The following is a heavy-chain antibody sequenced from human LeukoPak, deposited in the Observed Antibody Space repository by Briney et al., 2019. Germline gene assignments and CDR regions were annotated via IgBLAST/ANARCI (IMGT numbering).Heavy chain of an antibody. V-gene: IGHV4-30-4*01. J-gene: IGHJ4*02. D-gene: IGHD4-23*01. CDR2: IYYSGST. CDR1: GGSISSGDYY. Sequence: PSETLSLTCTVSGGSISSGDYYWSWIRQPPGKGLEWIGYIYYSGSTYYNPSLKSRVTISVDTSKNQFSLKLSSVTAADTAVYYCARGDYGGNTPTQNWGQGTLVTVSS. CDR3: ARGDYGGNTPTQN.